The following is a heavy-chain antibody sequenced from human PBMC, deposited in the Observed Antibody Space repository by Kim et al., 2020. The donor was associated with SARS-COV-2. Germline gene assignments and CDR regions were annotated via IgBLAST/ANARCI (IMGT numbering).Heavy chain of an antibody. CDR2: ISWNSGSI. V-gene: IGHV3-9*01. CDR1: GFTFGDYG. Sequence: GGSLRLSCTGSGFTFGDYGMFWVRQRPGKGLELISGISWNSGSIVYADSVKGRFTISRDNAKNSLFLQMNNLRVEDTAFYYCARDRGSVLGAISGPWSPGTLVTVSS. J-gene: IGHJ4*03. D-gene: IGHD1-26*01. CDR3: ARDRGSVLGAISGP.